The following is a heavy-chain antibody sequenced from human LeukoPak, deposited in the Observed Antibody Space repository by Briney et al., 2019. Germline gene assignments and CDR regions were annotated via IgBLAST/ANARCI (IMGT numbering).Heavy chain of an antibody. CDR2: IYTSGST. J-gene: IGHJ4*02. D-gene: IGHD2-21*02. CDR1: GGSISSGSYY. Sequence: PSQTLSLTCTVSGGSISSGSYYWSWIRQPAGKGLEWIGRIYTSGSTNYNPSLKSRVTISVDTSKNQFSLKLSSVTAADTAVYYCARLPRAVGLLARYYFDYWGQGTLVTVSS. V-gene: IGHV4-61*02. CDR3: ARLPRAVGLLARYYFDY.